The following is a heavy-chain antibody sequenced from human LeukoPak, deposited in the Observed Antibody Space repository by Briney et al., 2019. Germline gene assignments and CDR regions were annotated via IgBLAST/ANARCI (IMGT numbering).Heavy chain of an antibody. CDR1: GFTVSSNY. CDR3: AKVKALGLRYFDWPSGDDY. Sequence: PGGSLRLSCAASGFTVSSNYMSWVRQAPGKGLEWVSVIYSGGSTYYADSVKGRFTISRDNSKNTLYLQMNSLRAEDTAVYYCAKVKALGLRYFDWPSGDDYWGQGTLVTVSS. D-gene: IGHD3-9*01. J-gene: IGHJ4*02. CDR2: IYSGGST. V-gene: IGHV3-53*05.